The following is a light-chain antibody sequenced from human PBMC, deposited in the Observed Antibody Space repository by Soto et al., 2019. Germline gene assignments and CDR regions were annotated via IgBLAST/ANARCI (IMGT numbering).Light chain of an antibody. CDR2: LNSDGSH. J-gene: IGLJ2*01. CDR1: RGHSSYA. CDR3: QTWGTGNVV. Sequence: QPVLTQSPSASASLGASVKLTCTLSRGHSSYAIAWHQQQPEKGPRYLMKLNSDGSHSKGDGIPDRFSGSSSGAERYLTISSLQSEAEAGYYCQTWGTGNVVVGGGTKLTVL. V-gene: IGLV4-69*01.